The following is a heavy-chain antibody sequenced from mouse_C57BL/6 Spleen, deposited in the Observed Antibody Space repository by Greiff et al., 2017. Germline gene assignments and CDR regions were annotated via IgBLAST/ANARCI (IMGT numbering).Heavy chain of an antibody. CDR1: GYTFTDYN. Sequence: EVQLQQSGPELVKPGASVKIPCKASGYTFTDYNMDWVKQSHGKSLEWIGDINPNNGGTIYNQKFKGKATLTVDKSSSTAYMELRSLTSEDTAVYYCARVYSNSYAMGDWGQGTSVTVSS. J-gene: IGHJ4*01. V-gene: IGHV1-18*01. CDR3: ARVYSNSYAMGD. D-gene: IGHD2-5*01. CDR2: INPNNGGT.